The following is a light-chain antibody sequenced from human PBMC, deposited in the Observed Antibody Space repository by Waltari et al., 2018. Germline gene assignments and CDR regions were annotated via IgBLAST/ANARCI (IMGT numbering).Light chain of an antibody. Sequence: DIQMTQSPSSLSASVGERVTITCQANQDITNNLNWYQQKPGNAPNLLIFEASTLESGVPSRLSGSGFERDFSFTISSLQSEDIATYFCQQSNNLPVTFGPGTKVHIK. CDR2: EAS. CDR1: QDITNN. CDR3: QQSNNLPVT. V-gene: IGKV1-33*01. J-gene: IGKJ3*01.